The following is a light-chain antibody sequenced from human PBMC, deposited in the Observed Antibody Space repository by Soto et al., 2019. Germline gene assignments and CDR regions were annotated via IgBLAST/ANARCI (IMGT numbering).Light chain of an antibody. CDR1: SSDVGGYNF. J-gene: IGLJ3*02. V-gene: IGLV2-14*03. Sequence: QSALTQPASVSGSPGQSITISCTGTSSDVGGYNFVSWYQQHPGKAPKLMIYDVSSRPSGVSNRCSGSKSGNTASLTISGLQAEDEGDYYCSSYASSSTVVFGAGTKLTVL. CDR2: DVS. CDR3: SSYASSSTVV.